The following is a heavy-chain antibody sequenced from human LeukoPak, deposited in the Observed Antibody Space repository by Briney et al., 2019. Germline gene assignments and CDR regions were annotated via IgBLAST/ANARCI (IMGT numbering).Heavy chain of an antibody. CDR2: ISAYNGNT. J-gene: IGHJ5*02. Sequence: GASVKGSCKASGYIFTSYGISWVRQAPGQGLEWMGWISAYNGNTNYAQKLQGRVTMTTDTSTSTAYMELRSLRSDDTAVYYCARGCSGGSCSDNWFERWGQGTLVTVSS. CDR3: ARGCSGGSCSDNWFER. CDR1: GYIFTSYG. D-gene: IGHD2-15*01. V-gene: IGHV1-18*01.